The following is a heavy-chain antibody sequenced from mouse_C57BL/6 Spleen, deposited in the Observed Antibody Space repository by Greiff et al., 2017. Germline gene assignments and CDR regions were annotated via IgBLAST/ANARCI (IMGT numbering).Heavy chain of an antibody. CDR3: ARIQLGRGGFDY. CDR1: GYTFTDYY. Sequence: EVQLQQSGPELVKPGASVKISCKASGYTFTDYYMNWVKQSHGKSLEWIGDINPNNGGTSYNQKFKGKATLTVDKSSSPAYMELRSLTSEDSAVYYCARIQLGRGGFDYWGQGTTLTVSS. J-gene: IGHJ2*01. D-gene: IGHD4-1*02. CDR2: INPNNGGT. V-gene: IGHV1-26*01.